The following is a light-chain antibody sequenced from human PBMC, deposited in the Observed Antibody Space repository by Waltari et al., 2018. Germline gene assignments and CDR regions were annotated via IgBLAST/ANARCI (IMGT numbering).Light chain of an antibody. CDR1: SSDAGDYNY. CDR2: EVT. J-gene: IGLJ3*02. Sequence: QSALTQPASVSGSPGQSITIPSTGTSSDAGDYNYVAWYPQHPGKVPKLMNFEVTTRSEGVATRLSGYKSRNSACLTISGRQAKDESVYYCCLYTSNHTVVFVGGTKLTVI. CDR3: CLYTSNHTVV. V-gene: IGLV2-14*01.